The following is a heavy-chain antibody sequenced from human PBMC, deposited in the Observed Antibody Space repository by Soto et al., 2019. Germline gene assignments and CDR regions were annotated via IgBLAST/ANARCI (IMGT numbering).Heavy chain of an antibody. J-gene: IGHJ4*02. Sequence: GGSLRLSCAASGFTFSSYGMHWVRQAPGKGLEWVAVIWYDGSNKYYADSVKGRFTISRDNSKNTLYLQMNSLGAEDTAVYYCAREVVRIAIYRSTCSSIDYWGPGTLLTVSS. CDR3: AREVVRIAIYRSTCSSIDY. CDR1: GFTFSSYG. CDR2: IWYDGSNK. D-gene: IGHD6-13*01. V-gene: IGHV3-33*01.